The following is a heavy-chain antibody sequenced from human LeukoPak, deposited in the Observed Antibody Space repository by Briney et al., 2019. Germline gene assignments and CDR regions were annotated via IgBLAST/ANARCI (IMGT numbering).Heavy chain of an antibody. V-gene: IGHV3-9*01. J-gene: IGHJ4*02. CDR1: GFTFGDYA. D-gene: IGHD4-17*01. CDR2: ISWNSGSI. CDR3: AKAGDDYGDHHFDY. Sequence: PGRSLRLSCAASGFTFGDYAMPWVRQAPGKGLEWVSGISWNSGSIGYADSVKGRFTISRDNAKNSLYLQMNSLRAEDTALYYCAKAGDDYGDHHFDYWGQGTLVTVSS.